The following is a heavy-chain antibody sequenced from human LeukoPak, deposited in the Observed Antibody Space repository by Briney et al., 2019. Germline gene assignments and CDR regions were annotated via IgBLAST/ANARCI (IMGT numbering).Heavy chain of an antibody. D-gene: IGHD3-22*01. J-gene: IGHJ4*02. CDR3: AKDQPYDSSGYYYDY. Sequence: PGGSLRLSCAASGFTFSSYAMSWVRQAPGKGLEWVSAISGSGGSTYYADSVKGRFTISRDNSKITLYLQMNSLRAEDTAVYYCAKDQPYDSSGYYYDYWGQGTLVTVSS. CDR1: GFTFSSYA. V-gene: IGHV3-23*01. CDR2: ISGSGGST.